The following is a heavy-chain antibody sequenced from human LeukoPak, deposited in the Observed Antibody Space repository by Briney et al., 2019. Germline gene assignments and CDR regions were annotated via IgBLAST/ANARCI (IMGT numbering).Heavy chain of an antibody. Sequence: PSETLSLTCAVYGGSISSHYWSWIRQPPGKGLEWIGYIYYSESTNYNPSLKSRATISVDTSKNQFSLKLSSVTAADTAVYYCARGSRNWNYGYYYYYYMDVWGKGTTVTVSS. CDR3: ARGSRNWNYGYYYYYYMDV. CDR2: IYYSEST. CDR1: GGSISSHY. J-gene: IGHJ6*03. V-gene: IGHV4-59*11. D-gene: IGHD1-7*01.